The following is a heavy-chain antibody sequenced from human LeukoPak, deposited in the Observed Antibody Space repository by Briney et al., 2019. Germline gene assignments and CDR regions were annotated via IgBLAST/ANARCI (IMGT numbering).Heavy chain of an antibody. Sequence: GGSLRLSCAASGFSVSRNYMTWVRQAPGEGLEWVSLIYSGGSASYADSVKGRFTISRDNSKNTLYLQMNSLRAEDTAVYYCARDLYGSGHFLPESPWGRGTLVTVSS. V-gene: IGHV3-66*01. CDR3: ARDLYGSGHFLPESP. J-gene: IGHJ5*02. CDR2: IYSGGSA. D-gene: IGHD3-10*01. CDR1: GFSVSRNY.